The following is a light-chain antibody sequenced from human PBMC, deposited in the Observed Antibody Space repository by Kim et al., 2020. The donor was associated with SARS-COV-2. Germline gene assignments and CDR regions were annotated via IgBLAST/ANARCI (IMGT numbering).Light chain of an antibody. CDR1: QTFNSW. CDR2: KAS. Sequence: SASVGDRVTITCRASQTFNSWLAWYQQKPGKAPKLLIQKASNLESGVPSRFSGSGSGTEFTLTISSLQPDDFATYYCQQYNTYSITFGQGTKLEI. V-gene: IGKV1-5*03. J-gene: IGKJ2*01. CDR3: QQYNTYSIT.